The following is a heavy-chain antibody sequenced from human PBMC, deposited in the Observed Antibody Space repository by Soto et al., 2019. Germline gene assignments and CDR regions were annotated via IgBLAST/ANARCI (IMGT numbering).Heavy chain of an antibody. D-gene: IGHD2-21*02. CDR3: ARDDATYCGGDCYRYFYYGMDV. CDR1: GGSFSNHA. J-gene: IGHJ6*02. V-gene: IGHV1-69*13. Sequence: SVKVSCKASGGSFSNHAISWVREAPGQGVEWVGGIIPMFPTADYAQRFQGRVTITADDSTTTVYMELSGLRSEDTAMYYCARDDATYCGGDCYRYFYYGMDVWGQGTTVTVSS. CDR2: IIPMFPTA.